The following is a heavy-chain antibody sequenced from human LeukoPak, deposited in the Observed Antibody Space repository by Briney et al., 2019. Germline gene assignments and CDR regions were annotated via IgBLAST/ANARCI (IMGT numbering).Heavy chain of an antibody. J-gene: IGHJ4*02. CDR1: GGSISSYY. V-gene: IGHV4-59*01. CDR2: IYYSGST. CDR3: ARDRSDSSGYYFPND. Sequence: SETLSLTCTVSGGSISSYYWSWIRQPPGKGLEWIGYIYYSGSTNYNPSLKSRVTIPVDTSKNQFSLKLSSVTAADTAVYYCARDRSDSSGYYFPNDWGQGTLVTVSS. D-gene: IGHD3-22*01.